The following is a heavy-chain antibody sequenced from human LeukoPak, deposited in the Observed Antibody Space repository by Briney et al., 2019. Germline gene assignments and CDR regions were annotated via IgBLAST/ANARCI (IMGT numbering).Heavy chain of an antibody. D-gene: IGHD3-3*01. CDR2: INPNSGGT. CDR1: GYTFTGYY. CDR3: ARDGLYYDFWSGYSPISYYYYYMDV. J-gene: IGHJ6*03. V-gene: IGHV1-2*02. Sequence: GASVKVSCKASGYTFTGYYMHWVRQAPGQGLEWMGWINPNSGGTNYAQKFQGRVTMTRDTSISTAYMELSRLRSDDTAVYYCARDGLYYDFWSGYSPISYYYYYMDVXXKGTTVTVXS.